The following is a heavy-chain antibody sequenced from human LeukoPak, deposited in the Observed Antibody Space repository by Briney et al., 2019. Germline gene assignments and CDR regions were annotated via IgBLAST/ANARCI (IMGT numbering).Heavy chain of an antibody. CDR2: ISGSGGST. CDR3: AKRGVVIRVILVGFHKEAYYFDS. CDR1: GITLSNYG. J-gene: IGHJ4*02. D-gene: IGHD3-22*01. Sequence: GGSLRLSCAVSGITLSNYGMSWVRQAAGEGLGWVAGISGSGGSTNYADSVKGRFTISRDNPKNTLYLQMNSLTVEDTAVYFCAKRGVVIRVILVGFHKEAYYFDSWGQGALVTVSS. V-gene: IGHV3-23*01.